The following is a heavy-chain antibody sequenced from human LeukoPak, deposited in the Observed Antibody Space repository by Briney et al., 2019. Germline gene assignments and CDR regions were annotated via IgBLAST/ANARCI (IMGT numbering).Heavy chain of an antibody. CDR2: IYHSGST. CDR3: ARSGYCSSTSCYTVDYYYMDV. Sequence: SETLSLTCTVSGYSISSGYYWGWIRQPPGKGLEWIGSIYHSGSTYYNPSLKSRVTISVDTSKNQFSLKLSSVTAANTAVYYCARSGYCSSTSCYTVDYYYMDVWGKGTTVTVSS. J-gene: IGHJ6*03. V-gene: IGHV4-38-2*02. CDR1: GYSISSGYY. D-gene: IGHD2-2*02.